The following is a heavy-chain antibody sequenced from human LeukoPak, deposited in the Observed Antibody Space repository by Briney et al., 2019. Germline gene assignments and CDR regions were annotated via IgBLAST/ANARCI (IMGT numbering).Heavy chain of an antibody. CDR3: ARDRVYSGYDLSRGYAFDI. CDR1: GFTFDDYG. V-gene: IGHV3-20*04. CDR2: INWNGGST. Sequence: GGSLRLSCAASGFTFDDYGMSWVRQAPGKGLEWVSGINWNGGSTGYADSVKGRFTISRDNAKNSLYLQMNSLRAEDTAVYYCARDRVYSGYDLSRGYAFDIWGQGTMVTVSS. D-gene: IGHD5-12*01. J-gene: IGHJ3*02.